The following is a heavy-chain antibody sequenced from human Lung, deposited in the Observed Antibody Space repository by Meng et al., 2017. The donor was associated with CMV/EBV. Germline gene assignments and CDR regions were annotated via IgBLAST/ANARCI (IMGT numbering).Heavy chain of an antibody. CDR2: INPNSGGT. CDR3: VTYCGGDCYSGFDD. Sequence: QVQLVQSGAEVKKPGASVKVSCKASGYTFTGYYMHWVRQAPGQGLEWMGWINPNSGGTNYAHKFQGRVTMTRDTSISTAYMELSRLRSDDTAVYYCVTYCGGDCYSGFDDWEQGALGTVAS. CDR1: GYTFTGYY. D-gene: IGHD2-21*02. J-gene: IGHJ4*02. V-gene: IGHV1-2*02.